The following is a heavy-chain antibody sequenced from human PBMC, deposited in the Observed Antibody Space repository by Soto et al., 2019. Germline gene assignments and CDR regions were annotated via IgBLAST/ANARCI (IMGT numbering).Heavy chain of an antibody. J-gene: IGHJ4*02. Sequence: SVKVSCKAPGFRXTKIGVGSRRQDKGQGLEWVGWVSGYNGNTNYAHKLLGRVSMTTGTSTRTAYMQLRSLRSDDTAVYFCARDEPGVAVAGTNLDYWGQGTLVTVSS. CDR1: GFRXTKIG. V-gene: IGHV1-18*01. CDR2: VSGYNGNT. D-gene: IGHD6-19*01. CDR3: ARDEPGVAVAGTNLDY.